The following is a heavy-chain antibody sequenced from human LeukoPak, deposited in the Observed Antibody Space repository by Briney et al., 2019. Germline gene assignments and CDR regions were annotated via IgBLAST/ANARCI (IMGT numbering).Heavy chain of an antibody. V-gene: IGHV4-31*03. J-gene: IGHJ5*02. CDR2: IYYSGST. D-gene: IGHD1-1*01. Sequence: PSQTLSLTCTVSGGSISSGGYYWSWIRQHPGKGLEWIGYIYYSGSTNYNPSLKSRVTISVDTSKNQFSLKLSSVTAADTAVYYCARRGVPKNWFDPWGQGTLVTVSS. CDR1: GGSISSGGYY. CDR3: ARRGVPKNWFDP.